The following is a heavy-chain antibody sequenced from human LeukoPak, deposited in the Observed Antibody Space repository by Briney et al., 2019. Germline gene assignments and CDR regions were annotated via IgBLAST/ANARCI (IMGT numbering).Heavy chain of an antibody. CDR3: ARGYCSSTSCYWGRAFDI. J-gene: IGHJ3*02. V-gene: IGHV4-59*11. CDR2: IYYSGST. CDR1: GGSISSHY. Sequence: SETLSLTCTVSGGSISSHYWSWIRQPPGKGLEWIGYIYYSGSTNYNPSLKSRVTISVDTSKNQFSLKLSSVTAADTAVYYCARGYCSSTSCYWGRAFDIWGQGTMVTVSS. D-gene: IGHD2-2*01.